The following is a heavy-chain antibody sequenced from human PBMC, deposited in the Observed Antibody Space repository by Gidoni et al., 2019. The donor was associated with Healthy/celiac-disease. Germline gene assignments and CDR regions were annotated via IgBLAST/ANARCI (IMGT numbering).Heavy chain of an antibody. D-gene: IGHD3-16*02. CDR1: GYTFTSYD. CDR2: MNPNSGNT. V-gene: IGHV1-8*01. CDR3: ARGRSNRSHYKSGRELYYMDV. Sequence: QVQLVQSGAEVTKPGASVKVSCKASGYTFTSYDINWVRQATGQGLEWMGWMNPNSGNTGYAQKCQGRVTMTRNTSISTAYMELSSLRSEDTAVYYCARGRSNRSHYKSGRELYYMDVWGKGTTVTVSS. J-gene: IGHJ6*03.